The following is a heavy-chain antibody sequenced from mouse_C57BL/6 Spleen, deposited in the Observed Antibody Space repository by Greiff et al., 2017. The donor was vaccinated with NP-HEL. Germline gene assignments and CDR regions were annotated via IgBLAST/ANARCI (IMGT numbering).Heavy chain of an antibody. Sequence: EVKLVESGPGLVKPSQSLSLTCSVTGYSITSGYYWNWIRQFPGNKLEWMGYISYDGSNNYNPSLKNRISITRDTSKNQFFLKLNSVTTEDTATYYCARYYGSSYEDWYFDVWGTGTTVTVSS. J-gene: IGHJ1*03. V-gene: IGHV3-6*01. CDR2: ISYDGSN. CDR1: GYSITSGYY. D-gene: IGHD1-1*01. CDR3: ARYYGSSYEDWYFDV.